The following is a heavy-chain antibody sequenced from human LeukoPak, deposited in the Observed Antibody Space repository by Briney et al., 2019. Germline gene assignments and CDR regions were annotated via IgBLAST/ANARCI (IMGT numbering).Heavy chain of an antibody. CDR2: ISGSGDST. D-gene: IGHD5-18*01. Sequence: GESLRLSCAASGFTFSSYAMNWVRQAPGKGLEWGSAISGSGDSTYYADSMKGRFTISRDNAKNSLYLQMNSLRAEDTAVYYCARDQWLQSDYYMDVWGKGTTVTVSS. V-gene: IGHV3-23*01. J-gene: IGHJ6*03. CDR1: GFTFSSYA. CDR3: ARDQWLQSDYYMDV.